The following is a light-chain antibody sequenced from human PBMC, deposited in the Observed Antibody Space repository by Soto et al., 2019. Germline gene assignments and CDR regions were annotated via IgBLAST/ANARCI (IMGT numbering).Light chain of an antibody. Sequence: VVMTQSPSTLSVSPGERATLSCRASQSVSSNLAWYQQKPGQAPRLLIYGASTRATGIPARFSGSGSGTEFTLTINSLQSEDFAVYYCQHYNNWPPWTFGQGTKVDIK. CDR3: QHYNNWPPWT. CDR2: GAS. CDR1: QSVSSN. J-gene: IGKJ1*01. V-gene: IGKV3-15*01.